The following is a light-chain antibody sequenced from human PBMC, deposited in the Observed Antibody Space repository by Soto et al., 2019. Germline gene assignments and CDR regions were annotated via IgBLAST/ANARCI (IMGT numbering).Light chain of an antibody. CDR2: EDN. CDR1: SGSIASGY. CDR3: QSYHSSTPYV. V-gene: IGLV6-57*03. Sequence: NFMLTQPHSVSESPGKTVTISCTRSSGSIASGYVQWYQQRPGSAPTTVIYEDNQRPSGVPDRFSGSIDTSSNSASLTISGLKTEDDADYYCQSYHSSTPYVFGTGTKLTVL. J-gene: IGLJ1*01.